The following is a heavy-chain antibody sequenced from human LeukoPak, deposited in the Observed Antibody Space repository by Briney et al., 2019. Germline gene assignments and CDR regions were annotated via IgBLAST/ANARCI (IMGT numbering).Heavy chain of an antibody. J-gene: IGHJ4*02. CDR2: ISGSGGST. D-gene: IGHD3-10*01. CDR1: GFTFSSYA. Sequence: PGGSLRLSCAASGFTFSSYAMSWVRQAPGKGLEWVSAISGSGGSTYYADSVKGRFTISRDNSKNTLYLQMNSLRAEDTAVYYCAKDGTPGVRGVIFDYWSQGTLVTVSS. CDR3: AKDGTPGVRGVIFDY. V-gene: IGHV3-23*01.